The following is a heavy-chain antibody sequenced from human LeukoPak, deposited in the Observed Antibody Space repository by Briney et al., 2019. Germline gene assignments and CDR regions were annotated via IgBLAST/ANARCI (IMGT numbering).Heavy chain of an antibody. Sequence: GRALRLSCAAAGGTVSSNGMSWCRQAPGKGLQEVSVIYSVSTTYYSDSVKGRFTISTDNSKNTLYLQMTSLSADDTAVYYCASRRDYGINYWGQGTLVTVSS. CDR3: ASRRDYGINY. V-gene: IGHV3-53*01. CDR1: GGTVSSNG. CDR2: IYSVSTT. D-gene: IGHD4-17*01. J-gene: IGHJ4*02.